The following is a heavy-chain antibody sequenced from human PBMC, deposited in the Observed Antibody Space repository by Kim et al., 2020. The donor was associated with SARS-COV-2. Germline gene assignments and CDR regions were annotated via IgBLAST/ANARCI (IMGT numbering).Heavy chain of an antibody. D-gene: IGHD3-10*01. CDR1: GGSISSGGYY. J-gene: IGHJ4*02. CDR2: IYYSGST. V-gene: IGHV4-31*03. Sequence: SETLSLTCTVSGGSISSGGYYWSWIRQHPGKGLEWIGYIYYSGSTYYNPSLKSRVTISVDTSKNQFSLKLSSVTAADTAVYYCARLGVWFGELLLDYWGQGTLVTVSS. CDR3: ARLGVWFGELLLDY.